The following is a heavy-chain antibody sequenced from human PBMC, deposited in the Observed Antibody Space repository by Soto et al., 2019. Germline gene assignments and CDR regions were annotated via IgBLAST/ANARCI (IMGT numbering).Heavy chain of an antibody. CDR2: IYYSGST. Sequence: NPSETLSLTCTVSGGSISSYYWSWVRQPPGKGLEWIGYIYYSGSTNYNPSLKSRVTISVDTSKNQFSLKLSSVTAADTAVYYCARHPGYYYYYMDVWGKGTTVTVSS. CDR1: GGSISSYY. V-gene: IGHV4-59*08. J-gene: IGHJ6*03. CDR3: ARHPGYYYYYMDV. D-gene: IGHD3-10*01.